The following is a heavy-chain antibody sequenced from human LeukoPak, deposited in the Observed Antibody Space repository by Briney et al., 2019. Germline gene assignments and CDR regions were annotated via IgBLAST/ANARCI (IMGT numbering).Heavy chain of an antibody. D-gene: IGHD2-2*01. CDR3: ARQVKVIPAATLDY. CDR1: GASISSNNYY. Sequence: PSETLSLTCTVSGASISSNNYYWVWICQPPGKGLEWIASIYDGGSAYYNPSLNSRVTVSVDTSENQFSLKVRSVTAADTAVYYCARQVKVIPAATLDYWGQGTLVTVST. V-gene: IGHV4-39*01. CDR2: IYDGGSA. J-gene: IGHJ4*02.